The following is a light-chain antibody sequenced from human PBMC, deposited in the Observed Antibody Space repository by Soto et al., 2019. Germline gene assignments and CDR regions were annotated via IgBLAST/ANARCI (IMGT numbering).Light chain of an antibody. CDR1: QSVTSSY. CDR3: HQYGSPPLT. V-gene: IGKV3-20*01. CDR2: GAS. Sequence: EIVLTQSPGTLSLSPGERATLTCRASQSVTSSYLAWYQQKPGQAPRLLMYGASSRATGIPDRFSGSGSGTDFTLTISRLEPEDFAVYYCHQYGSPPLTFGPGTKVDIK. J-gene: IGKJ3*01.